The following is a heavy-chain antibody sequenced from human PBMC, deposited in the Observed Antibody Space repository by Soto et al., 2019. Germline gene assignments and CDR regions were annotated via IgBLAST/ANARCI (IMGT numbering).Heavy chain of an antibody. Sequence: PGGSLRLSCAASGFTFSSYEMNLVRQAPGKGLEWVSYITGSGFTIYYADSVKGRFTISRDNAKNSLYLQMNSLRVEDTAVYYCARTYYDGSGYYYLDSWGQGTLVTVSS. V-gene: IGHV3-48*03. D-gene: IGHD3-22*01. J-gene: IGHJ4*02. CDR1: GFTFSSYE. CDR3: ARTYYDGSGYYYLDS. CDR2: ITGSGFTI.